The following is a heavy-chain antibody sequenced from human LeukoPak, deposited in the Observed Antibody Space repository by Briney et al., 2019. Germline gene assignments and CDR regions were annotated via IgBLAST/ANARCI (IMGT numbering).Heavy chain of an antibody. D-gene: IGHD1-26*01. CDR3: AKDTPGGSDDAFDI. J-gene: IGHJ3*02. CDR1: GFIFYNYA. Sequence: GGSLRLSCAASGFIFYNYAMSWVRQAPGKGLEWVSSISGSGDNTYYADSVKGRFTISRDVSTNTMYLQMNSLRAEDTAVYYCAKDTPGGSDDAFDIWGQGTMVTVSS. V-gene: IGHV3-23*01. CDR2: ISGSGDNT.